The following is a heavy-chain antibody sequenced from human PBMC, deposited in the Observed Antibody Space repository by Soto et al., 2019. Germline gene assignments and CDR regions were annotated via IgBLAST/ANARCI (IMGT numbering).Heavy chain of an antibody. J-gene: IGHJ6*02. CDR2: IDPSDSYT. V-gene: IGHV5-10-1*01. Sequence: GGSLKISCKVSGYSFTSYWISWVRQMPGKGLEWMGRIDPSDSYTNYSPSFQGHVTISADKSISTAYLQWSSLKASDTAMYYCARHGVVGATSGSYYYYGMDVWGQGTTVTVSS. CDR1: GYSFTSYW. D-gene: IGHD1-26*01. CDR3: ARHGVVGATSGSYYYYGMDV.